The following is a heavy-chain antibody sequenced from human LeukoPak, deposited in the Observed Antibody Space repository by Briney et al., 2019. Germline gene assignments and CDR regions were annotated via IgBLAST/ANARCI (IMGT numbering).Heavy chain of an antibody. V-gene: IGHV3-23*01. CDR3: AKSLFTSATGTGRAFHI. Sequence: GGSLRLSCAASGFTFSNYAMSWVRQAPGKGLEWVSAISSSGGTTYYSDSVRGRFTISRDNSKSTLYLQMNGLRAEDTAIFYCAKSLFTSATGTGRAFHIWGQGTRVTVSS. J-gene: IGHJ3*02. D-gene: IGHD1-1*01. CDR2: ISSSGGTT. CDR1: GFTFSNYA.